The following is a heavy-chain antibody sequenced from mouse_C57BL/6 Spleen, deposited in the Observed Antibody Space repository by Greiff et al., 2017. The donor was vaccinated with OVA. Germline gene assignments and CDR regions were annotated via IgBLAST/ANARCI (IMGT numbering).Heavy chain of an antibody. Sequence: VQLQQSGAELVRPGASVKLSCTASGFNIKDYYMHWVRQRPEQGLEWIGRIDPEDGDTEYAPKFQGKATMTADTSSNTAYLQLSSLTSEDTAVYYCTTDGNYEGWYFDVWGTGTTVTVSS. V-gene: IGHV14-1*01. CDR2: IDPEDGDT. CDR1: GFNIKDYY. J-gene: IGHJ1*03. D-gene: IGHD2-1*01. CDR3: TTDGNYEGWYFDV.